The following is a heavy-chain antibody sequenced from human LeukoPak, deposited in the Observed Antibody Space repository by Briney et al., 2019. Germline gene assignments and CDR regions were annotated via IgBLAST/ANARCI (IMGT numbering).Heavy chain of an antibody. J-gene: IGHJ4*02. CDR1: GGSISSGGYY. V-gene: IGHV4-39*07. Sequence: PSETLSLTCTVSGGSISSGGYYWSWIRQPPGKGLEWIGEINHSGSTNYNPSLKSRVTISVDTSKNQFSLKLSSVTAADTAVYYCARGHARGESAMVTQWPYYFDYWGQGTLVTVSS. D-gene: IGHD5-18*01. CDR2: INHSGST. CDR3: ARGHARGESAMVTQWPYYFDY.